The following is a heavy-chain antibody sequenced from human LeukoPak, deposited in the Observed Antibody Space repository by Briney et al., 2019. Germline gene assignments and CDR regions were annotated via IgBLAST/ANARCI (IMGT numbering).Heavy chain of an antibody. CDR3: ARGGGDSSSSQDFDY. CDR1: GGSISSHY. CDR2: ISNSGST. V-gene: IGHV4-59*11. D-gene: IGHD6-13*01. Sequence: SETLSLTCTVSGGSISSHYWDWIRQPPGKGLEWIGYISNSGSTNYNPSLKGRVTISVDTSKSQFSLKLSSVTAADTAVYYCARGGGDSSSSQDFDYWGQGTLVTVSS. J-gene: IGHJ4*02.